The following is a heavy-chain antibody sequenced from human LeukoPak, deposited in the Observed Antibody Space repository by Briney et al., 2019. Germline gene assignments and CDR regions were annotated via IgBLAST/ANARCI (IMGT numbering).Heavy chain of an antibody. J-gene: IGHJ4*02. CDR1: GFIFSSYW. CDR2: IKQDGSEK. D-gene: IGHD2-15*01. Sequence: SGGSLRLSCAASGFIFSSYWMSWVRQAPGKGLEWVANIKQDGSEKYYVDSVKGRFTISRDNAKNSLYLQMNSLRAEDTAVYYCARRIIYWGQGTLVTVSS. V-gene: IGHV3-7*03. CDR3: ARRIIY.